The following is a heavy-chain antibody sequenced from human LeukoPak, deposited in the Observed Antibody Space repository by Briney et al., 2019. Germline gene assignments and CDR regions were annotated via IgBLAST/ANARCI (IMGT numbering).Heavy chain of an antibody. D-gene: IGHD3-10*01. J-gene: IGHJ4*02. CDR1: GFTFSDYS. CDR3: ARDHDGSGSYYRTFDY. V-gene: IGHV3-7*01. Sequence: GGSLRLSCAASGFTFSDYSMNWVRQAPGKGLEWVANIKQDGSEKYYVDSVKGRFTISGDNAKNSLYLQMNSLRAEDTAVYYCARDHDGSGSYYRTFDYWGREPWSPSPQ. CDR2: IKQDGSEK.